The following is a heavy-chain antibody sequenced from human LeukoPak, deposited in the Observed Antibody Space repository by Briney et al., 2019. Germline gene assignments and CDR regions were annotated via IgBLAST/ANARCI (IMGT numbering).Heavy chain of an antibody. J-gene: IGHJ3*02. CDR3: ARDAGWSSFDI. CDR1: GFSFTSYW. V-gene: IGHV3-7*01. CDR2: INQDGGTK. D-gene: IGHD2-15*01. Sequence: GVSLRLSCVASGFSFTSYWMSCVRQARGKGLEVLANINQDGGTKNYVDSVKVRFTISRDNAENSLYLQMSRLRAEDTALYYCARDAGWSSFDIWGQGIMVTVSS.